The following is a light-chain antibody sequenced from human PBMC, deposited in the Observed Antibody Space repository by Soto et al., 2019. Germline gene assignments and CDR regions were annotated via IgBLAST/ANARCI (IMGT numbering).Light chain of an antibody. CDR3: QQSYSSPPT. V-gene: IGKV1-39*01. CDR2: AAS. Sequence: IEMTQSPSSLSPSVEDRVIITCRASQSISNHLNWYKQKPGKAPKLLSFAASSLQSGVPSRFSGSRSGPEFTLTISSLQPEDFATYYCQQSYSSPPTFGQGTKVDIK. J-gene: IGKJ1*01. CDR1: QSISNH.